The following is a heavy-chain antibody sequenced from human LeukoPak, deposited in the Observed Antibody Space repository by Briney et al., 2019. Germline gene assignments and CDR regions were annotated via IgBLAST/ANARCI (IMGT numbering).Heavy chain of an antibody. CDR1: GYTFTGYY. V-gene: IGHV1-2*06. CDR3: ARVSRRYYDSSGPILGFDY. Sequence: ASVKVSCKASGYTFTGYYMHWVRQAPGQGLEWMGRINPNSGGTNYAQKFQGRVTMTRDTSISTAYMELSRLRSDDTAVYYCARVSRRYYDSSGPILGFDYWGQGTPVTVSS. D-gene: IGHD3-22*01. CDR2: INPNSGGT. J-gene: IGHJ4*02.